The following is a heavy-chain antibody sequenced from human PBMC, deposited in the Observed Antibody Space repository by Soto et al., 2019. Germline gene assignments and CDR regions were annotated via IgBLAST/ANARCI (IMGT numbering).Heavy chain of an antibody. Sequence: SVKVSCKASGYTFTSYGISWVRQAPGQGLEWMGGIIPIFGTANYAQKFQGRVTITADESTSTAYMELSSLRSEDTAVYYCAREGPTEDAFDIWGQGTMVTVSS. CDR3: AREGPTEDAFDI. J-gene: IGHJ3*02. CDR2: IIPIFGTA. CDR1: GYTFTSYG. V-gene: IGHV1-69*13. D-gene: IGHD1-26*01.